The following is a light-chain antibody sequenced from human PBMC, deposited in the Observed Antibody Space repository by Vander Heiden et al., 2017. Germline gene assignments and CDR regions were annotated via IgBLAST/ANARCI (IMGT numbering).Light chain of an antibody. Sequence: DIQMTQSPSTLSASVGDRVTISCRAGQSISSRLAWYQQKPGKAPKLLIYAASSLESGVPRRFSGSGSGTEFTLTISSLQPDDFATYYCQQYNTYSTFGQGTKVEIK. CDR2: AAS. CDR3: QQYNTYST. V-gene: IGKV1-5*01. J-gene: IGKJ1*01. CDR1: QSISSR.